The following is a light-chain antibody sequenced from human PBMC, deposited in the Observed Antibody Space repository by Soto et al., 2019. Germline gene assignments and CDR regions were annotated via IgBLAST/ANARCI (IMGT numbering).Light chain of an antibody. CDR1: QDISNY. Sequence: DFKMSQSPSSLSASVEDRVTITSQASQDISNYLNWYQQKPGKAPKLLIYDASNLETGVPSRFSGSGSGTDFTLTISSLQPEDFATYYCQHSYSTPIAFGQGTRLEIK. V-gene: IGKV1-39*01. J-gene: IGKJ5*01. CDR3: QHSYSTPIA. CDR2: DAS.